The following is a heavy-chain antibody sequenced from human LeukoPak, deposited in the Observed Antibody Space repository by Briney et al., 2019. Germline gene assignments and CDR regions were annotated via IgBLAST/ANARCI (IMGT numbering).Heavy chain of an antibody. CDR3: ARGELLSFDY. J-gene: IGHJ4*02. V-gene: IGHV4-30-2*01. D-gene: IGHD2/OR15-2a*01. Sequence: SETLSLTCAVSGGSISTVGHSWNWVRQPPGKGLEWIGYIYPTGTTHYNPSLQSRVTMSVDRSRNQFSLKLRSVTAADTAVYYCARGELLSFDYWGQGTLVTVSS. CDR1: GGSISTVGHS. CDR2: IYPTGTT.